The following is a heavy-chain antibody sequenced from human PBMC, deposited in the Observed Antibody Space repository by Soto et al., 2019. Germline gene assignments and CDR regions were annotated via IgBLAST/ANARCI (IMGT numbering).Heavy chain of an antibody. CDR2: INAGNGNT. CDR3: ALVVTAAGMGV. Sequence: ASVKVSCKASGYTFTSYAMHWVRQAPGQRLEWMGWINAGNGNTKYSQKFQGRVTITRDTSASTAYMELRSLRSDDTAVYYCALVVTAAGMGVWGQGTTVTVSS. V-gene: IGHV1-3*01. CDR1: GYTFTSYA. D-gene: IGHD2-2*01. J-gene: IGHJ6*02.